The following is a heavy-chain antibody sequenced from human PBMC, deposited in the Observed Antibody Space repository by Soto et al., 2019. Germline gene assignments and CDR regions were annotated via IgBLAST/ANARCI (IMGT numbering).Heavy chain of an antibody. Sequence: QVQLVQSGDEVKKPGASVKVSCKASGYIFVNYGIAWVRQAPGQGLEWMGWISPYTGNTHSATKIQGRLTMTTDTATSTAYMDLGSLTSDDTGVYYLVRVVNYVTPTPWDVWGKGTTVTVSS. CDR2: ISPYTGNT. V-gene: IGHV1-18*01. J-gene: IGHJ6*04. D-gene: IGHD3-16*01. CDR3: VRVVNYVTPTPWDV. CDR1: GYIFVNYG.